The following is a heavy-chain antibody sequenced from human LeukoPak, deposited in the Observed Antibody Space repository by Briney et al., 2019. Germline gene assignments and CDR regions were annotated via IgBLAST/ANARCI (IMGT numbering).Heavy chain of an antibody. V-gene: IGHV3-73*01. CDR2: IRSKANSYAT. CDR1: GFTFSGSA. Sequence: GGSLRLSCAASGFTFSGSAMHWVRQASGKGLEWVGRIRSKANSYATAYAASVKGRFTISRDDSKNTAYLQMNSLKTEDTAVYYCTSPFYHLVGATTMGNWGQGTLVTVSS. J-gene: IGHJ4*02. CDR3: TSPFYHLVGATTMGN. D-gene: IGHD1-26*01.